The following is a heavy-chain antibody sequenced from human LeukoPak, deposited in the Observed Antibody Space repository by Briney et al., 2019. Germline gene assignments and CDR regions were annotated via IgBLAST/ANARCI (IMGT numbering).Heavy chain of an antibody. J-gene: IGHJ3*02. CDR2: ISAYNGNT. Sequence: ASVKVSCKASGYTFTSYGISWVRQAPGQGLEWMGWISAYNGNTNYAQKLQGRVTMTTDTSTSTAYVELRSLRSDDMAVYYCAKTDYHFWSGYYRGAGPFDIWGQGTMVTVPS. CDR3: AKTDYHFWSGYYRGAGPFDI. V-gene: IGHV1-18*03. CDR1: GYTFTSYG. D-gene: IGHD3-3*01.